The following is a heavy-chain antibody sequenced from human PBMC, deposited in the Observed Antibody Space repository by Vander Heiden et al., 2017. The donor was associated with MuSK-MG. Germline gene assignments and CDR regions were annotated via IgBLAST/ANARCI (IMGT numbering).Heavy chain of an antibody. J-gene: IGHJ4*02. Sequence: GYYWSWIRQHPGKGLEWIGYIYYSGSTYYNPSLKSRVTISVDTSKNQFSLKLSSVTAADTAVYYCTRERERALGVVPYYYFDYWGQGRLVTVSS. CDR1: GYY. D-gene: IGHD2-2*01. CDR3: TRERERALGVVPYYYFDY. CDR2: IYYSGST. V-gene: IGHV4-31*02.